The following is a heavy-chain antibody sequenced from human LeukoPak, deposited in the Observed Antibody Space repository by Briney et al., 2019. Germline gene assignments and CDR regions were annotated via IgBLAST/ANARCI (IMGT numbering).Heavy chain of an antibody. CDR2: INTNTGNP. CDR3: ASSHQYYYYYMDV. CDR1: GYTFTSYS. V-gene: IGHV7-4-1*02. Sequence: ASVKVSCKASGYTFTSYSMNWVRQAPGQGLEWMGWINTNTGNPTYAQGFTGRFVFSLDTSVSTAYLQISSLKAEDTAVYYCASSHQYYYYYMDVWGKGTTVTVSS. J-gene: IGHJ6*03.